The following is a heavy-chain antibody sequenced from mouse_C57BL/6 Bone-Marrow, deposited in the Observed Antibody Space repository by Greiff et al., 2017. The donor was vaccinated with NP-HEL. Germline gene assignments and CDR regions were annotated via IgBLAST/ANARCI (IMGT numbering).Heavy chain of an antibody. CDR2: ILPGSGST. Sequence: QVQLQQSGAELMKPGASVKLSCKATGYTFTGYWIEWVKQRPGHGLEWIGEILPGSGSTNYNEKFKGKATLTVDKSSSTAYMQLKSLTSEDSAVYYCARFREDYAMDYWGQGTSVTVSS. J-gene: IGHJ4*01. CDR1: GYTFTGYW. V-gene: IGHV1-9*01. CDR3: ARFREDYAMDY.